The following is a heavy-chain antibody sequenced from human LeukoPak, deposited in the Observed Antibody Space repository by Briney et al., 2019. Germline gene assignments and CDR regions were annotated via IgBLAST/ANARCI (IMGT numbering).Heavy chain of an antibody. CDR1: GGSISPYY. CDR3: ARYGGTYFDT. D-gene: IGHD3-10*01. V-gene: IGHV4-59*08. CDR2: IQYSGST. J-gene: IGHJ3*02. Sequence: SETLSLTCTVSGGSISPYYWSWIRQPPGKGLEWIGYIQYSGSTSYNPSLKSRVTISVDTSKNQFSLKLSSVTAADSAVYSCARYGGTYFDTWGQGTMVTVSS.